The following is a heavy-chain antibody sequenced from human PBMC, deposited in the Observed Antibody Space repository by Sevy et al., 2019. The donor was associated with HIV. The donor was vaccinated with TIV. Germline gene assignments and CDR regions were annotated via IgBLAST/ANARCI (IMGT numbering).Heavy chain of an antibody. CDR2: IYYSGST. J-gene: IGHJ5*02. Sequence: SETLSLTCTVSGGSISSYYWSWIRQPPGKGLEWIGYIYYSGSTNYNPSLKSRVTISVDTSKNQFSLKLSSVTAADTAAYYCARSLNYGDYYYNWFDPWGQGTLVTVSS. V-gene: IGHV4-59*01. CDR3: ARSLNYGDYYYNWFDP. D-gene: IGHD4-17*01. CDR1: GGSISSYY.